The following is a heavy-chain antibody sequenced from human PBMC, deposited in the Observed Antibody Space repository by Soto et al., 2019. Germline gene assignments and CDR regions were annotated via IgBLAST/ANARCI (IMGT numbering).Heavy chain of an antibody. Sequence: GASVKVSCKASGGTFSSYAISWVRQAPGQGLEWMGGIIPIFGTANYAQKFQGRVTITADESTSTAYMELSSLRSEDTAVYYCARVGSSYYVTLHDVFDIWGQGTMVTVSS. CDR2: IIPIFGTA. CDR1: GGTFSSYA. D-gene: IGHD3-10*02. J-gene: IGHJ3*02. CDR3: ARVGSSYYVTLHDVFDI. V-gene: IGHV1-69*13.